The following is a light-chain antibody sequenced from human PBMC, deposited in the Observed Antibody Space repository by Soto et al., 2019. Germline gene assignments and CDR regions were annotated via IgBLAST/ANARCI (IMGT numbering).Light chain of an antibody. J-gene: IGKJ2*01. Sequence: DIVLTQSPATLSLSPGERATLSCRASQSVNSFLAWYQQKPGQPPRLLIYGASTRATGIPARFSGSGSETEFTLTISSLQSEDFAVYYCQQYNNWPPYTFGQGTKVDIK. CDR1: QSVNSF. V-gene: IGKV3-15*01. CDR3: QQYNNWPPYT. CDR2: GAS.